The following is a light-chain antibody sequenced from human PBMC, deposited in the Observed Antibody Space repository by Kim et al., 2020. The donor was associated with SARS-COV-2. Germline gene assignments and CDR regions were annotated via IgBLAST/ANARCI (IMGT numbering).Light chain of an antibody. CDR2: GAS. Sequence: SAPGGRAATSCRASQSVTSSCLAWYQQKPGQAPRLLIYGASSRATGIPDRFSGSGSGTDFTLTVSRLEPEDFAVYYCQQYGSSPYTFGQGTKLEI. CDR1: QSVTSSC. J-gene: IGKJ2*01. V-gene: IGKV3-20*01. CDR3: QQYGSSPYT.